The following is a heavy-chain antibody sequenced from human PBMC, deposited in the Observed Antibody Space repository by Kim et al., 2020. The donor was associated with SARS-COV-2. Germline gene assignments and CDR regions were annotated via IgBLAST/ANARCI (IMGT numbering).Heavy chain of an antibody. D-gene: IGHD2-8*02. CDR2: IDWDNDK. Sequence: SGPTLVNPTQTLTLTCSFSGFSLSTSGMCVNWIRQPPGKALEWLARIDWDNDKYYSASLKTRLTISKDTSKNQVVLTMTNMDPVDTAAYYCGRRKNDVGSCTARNVLHSFDSWGQGTLVTVSS. V-gene: IGHV2-70*11. CDR3: GRRKNDVGSCTARNVLHSFDS. J-gene: IGHJ4*02. CDR1: GFSLSTSGMC.